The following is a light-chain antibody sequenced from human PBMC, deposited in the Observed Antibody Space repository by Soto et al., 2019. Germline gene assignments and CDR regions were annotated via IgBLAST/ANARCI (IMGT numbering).Light chain of an antibody. CDR3: HQRSNWPPFS. CDR2: DAS. CDR1: QSISNF. Sequence: EIVLTQSAASLSLSPGERATLXCRASQSISNFLAWYQQNPGKAPRLLIXDASKRATDISERFIGSGSGTDFTLTISSLEPEDFAVYYCHQRSNWPPFSFGGGTKVGI. V-gene: IGKV3-11*01. J-gene: IGKJ4*01.